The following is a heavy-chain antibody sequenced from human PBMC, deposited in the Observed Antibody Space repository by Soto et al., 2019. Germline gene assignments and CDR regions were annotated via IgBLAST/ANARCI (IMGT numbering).Heavy chain of an antibody. CDR2: IYSGGST. CDR1: GFTVSSNY. CDR3: ARAHCSGGSWYDY. J-gene: IGHJ4*02. Sequence: EVQLVESGGGLVQPGGSLRLSCAASGFTVSSNYMSWVRQAPGKGLEWVSVIYSGGSTYYADSVKGRFTISRHNSKNTMYLQMNSLRAEDTAVYYCARAHCSGGSWYDYWGQGTLVTVSS. V-gene: IGHV3-53*04. D-gene: IGHD2-15*01.